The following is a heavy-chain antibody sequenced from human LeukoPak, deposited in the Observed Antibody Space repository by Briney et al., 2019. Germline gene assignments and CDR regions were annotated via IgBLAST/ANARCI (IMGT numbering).Heavy chain of an antibody. D-gene: IGHD2-2*01. CDR2: IWYDGSNK. V-gene: IGHV3-33*06. CDR1: GFTFSSYG. J-gene: IGHJ6*02. CDR3: AKDPSVVVVPAHYYYYGMDV. Sequence: GGSLRLSCAASGFTFSSYGMHWVRQAPGKGLEWVAVIWYDGSNKYYADSVKGRFTISRDNSKNTLYLQMNSLRAEDTAVYYCAKDPSVVVVPAHYYYYGMDVWGQGTTVTVSS.